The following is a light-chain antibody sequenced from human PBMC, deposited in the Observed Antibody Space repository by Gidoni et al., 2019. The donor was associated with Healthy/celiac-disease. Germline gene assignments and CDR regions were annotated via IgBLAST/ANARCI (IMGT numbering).Light chain of an antibody. CDR3: SSYTSSSTLG. V-gene: IGLV2-14*03. J-gene: IGLJ2*01. Sequence: QPALTQPASVSGSPGQATTISCTGTSSDVGGYNYVSWYQQHPGKAPKLMIYDVSTRPSGVSNRFAGSKSGNTASLTISGLQAEDEADYYCSSYTSSSTLGFGGGTKLTVL. CDR1: SSDVGGYNY. CDR2: DVS.